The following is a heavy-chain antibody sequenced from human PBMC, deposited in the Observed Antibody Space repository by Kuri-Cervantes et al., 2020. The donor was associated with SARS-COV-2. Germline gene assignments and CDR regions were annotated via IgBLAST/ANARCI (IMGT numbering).Heavy chain of an antibody. J-gene: IGHJ2*01. CDR3: ARGRIGYSSGWSYWYFDL. CDR2: INHSGST. Sequence: GSLRLSCAASGFTFSSYSMNWVRQPPGKGLEWIGEINHSGSTNYNPSLKSRVTISVDTSKNQFSLKLSSVTAADTAVYYCARGRIGYSSGWSYWYFDLWGRGTLVTVSS. V-gene: IGHV4-34*01. D-gene: IGHD6-19*01. CDR1: GFTFSSYS.